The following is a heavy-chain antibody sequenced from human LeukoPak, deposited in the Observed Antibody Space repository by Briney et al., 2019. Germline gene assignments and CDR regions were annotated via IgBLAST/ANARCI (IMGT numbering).Heavy chain of an antibody. CDR3: ARDTDSSSWLDY. CDR1: GFTFSSYS. V-gene: IGHV3-21*01. Sequence: GGSLRLSCAASGFTFSSYSMNWVRQAPGKGLEWVSSISSSSSYIYYADSVKGRFTISRDNAKNSLYLQMNSLRAEDTAVYYCARDTDSSSWLDYWGQGTLVTVSS. D-gene: IGHD6-13*01. CDR2: ISSSSSYI. J-gene: IGHJ4*02.